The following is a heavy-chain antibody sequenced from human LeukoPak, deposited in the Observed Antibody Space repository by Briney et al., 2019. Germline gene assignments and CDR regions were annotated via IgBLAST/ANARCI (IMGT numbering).Heavy chain of an antibody. Sequence: PSETLSLTCAVYGGSFSGYYWSWIRQPPGKGLEWIGEINHSGSANYNPSLKSRVTISVDTSKNQFSLKLSSVTAADTAVYYCARKDMAFDYWGQGTLVTVSS. CDR1: GGSFSGYY. CDR3: ARKDMAFDY. V-gene: IGHV4-34*01. J-gene: IGHJ4*02. CDR2: INHSGSA. D-gene: IGHD2-15*01.